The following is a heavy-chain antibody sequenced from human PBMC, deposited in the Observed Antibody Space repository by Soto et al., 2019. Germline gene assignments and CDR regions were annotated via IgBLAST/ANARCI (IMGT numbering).Heavy chain of an antibody. J-gene: IGHJ4*02. CDR1: GGSISSYY. CDR3: VKGEFYYDSSAYYPFDS. D-gene: IGHD3-22*01. CDR2: IYYSGST. V-gene: IGHV4-59*01. Sequence: PSETLSLTCTVSGGSISSYYWSWIRQPPGKGLEWIGYIYYSGSTNYNPSLKSRVTISVDTSNNQFSLKLSSLRADDTAVYYCVKGEFYYDSSAYYPFDSWGQGTLVTVSS.